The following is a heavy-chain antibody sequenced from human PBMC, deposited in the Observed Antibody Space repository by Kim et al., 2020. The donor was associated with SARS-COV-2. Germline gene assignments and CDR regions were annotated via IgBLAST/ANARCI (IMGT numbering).Heavy chain of an antibody. J-gene: IGHJ6*03. V-gene: IGHV3-9*01. CDR3: ARGLRGYYYYYMDV. Sequence: ADSVKGRFTISSDNAKNSLYLQMNSLRPEDTALYYCARGLRGYYYYYMDVWGKGTTVTVSS.